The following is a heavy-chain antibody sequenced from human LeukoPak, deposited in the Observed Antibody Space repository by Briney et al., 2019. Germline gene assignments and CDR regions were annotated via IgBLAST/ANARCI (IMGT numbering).Heavy chain of an antibody. CDR3: AKRDGTRQYYFDY. Sequence: GGSLRLSCAASGFTFSNYDMNWVRQFPGKGLEWVSVISAGATSIHYVDSVKGRFTISRDNSKNTLYLQMDSLRAEDTAVYYCAKRDGTRQYYFDYWGQGTLVTVSS. J-gene: IGHJ4*02. CDR1: GFTFSNYD. CDR2: ISAGATSI. V-gene: IGHV3-23*01. D-gene: IGHD6-25*01.